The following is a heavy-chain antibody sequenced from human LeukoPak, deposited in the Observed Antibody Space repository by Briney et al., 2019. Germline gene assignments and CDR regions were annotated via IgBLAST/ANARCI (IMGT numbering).Heavy chain of an antibody. CDR1: GFTFSSYA. D-gene: IGHD5-24*01. Sequence: SCAASGFTFSSYAMHWVRQAPGKGLEWMGGIIPIFGTANYAQKFQGRVTITADESTSTAYMELSSLRSEDTAVYYCARGIDGYTNPNLHAFDIWGQGTMVTVSS. V-gene: IGHV1-69*01. J-gene: IGHJ3*02. CDR2: IIPIFGTA. CDR3: ARGIDGYTNPNLHAFDI.